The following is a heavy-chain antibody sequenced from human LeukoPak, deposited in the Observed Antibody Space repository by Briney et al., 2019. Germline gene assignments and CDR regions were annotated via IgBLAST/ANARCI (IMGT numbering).Heavy chain of an antibody. CDR1: GGSCSAYY. CDR3: ARGDLGYCSGGSCYLYYFDY. J-gene: IGHJ4*02. V-gene: IGHV4-34*01. CDR2: INHSGST. Sequence: PSETLSLTCAVYGGSCSAYYWSWIRQRPGKGLEWIGEINHSGSTNYNPSLKSRVTISVDTSKNQFSLKLNSVTAADTAVYYCARGDLGYCSGGSCYLYYFDYWGQGTLVTLSS. D-gene: IGHD2-15*01.